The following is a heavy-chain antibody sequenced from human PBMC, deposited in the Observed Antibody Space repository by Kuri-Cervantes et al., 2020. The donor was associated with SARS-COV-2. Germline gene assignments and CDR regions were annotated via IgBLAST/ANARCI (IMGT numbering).Heavy chain of an antibody. CDR1: YGTLTGYQ. D-gene: IGHD4-17*01. V-gene: IGHV4-34*01. Sequence: ESLKISCALHYGTLTGYQWSWIRQPPGRGLEWIGGINHRGDANYNPALESRVTISRDTSENQFSLRLTSVTAADAAVYYCARRVPDDYGDYRFDPWGQGTLVTVSS. J-gene: IGHJ5*02. CDR3: ARRVPDDYGDYRFDP. CDR2: INHRGDA.